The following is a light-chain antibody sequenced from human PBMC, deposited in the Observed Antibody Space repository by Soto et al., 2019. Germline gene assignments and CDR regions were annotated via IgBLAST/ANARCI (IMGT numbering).Light chain of an antibody. Sequence: EIEMAQYRANLSVSRGESRSLWSRASQSISSDVAWYQQKPGQAPRLLIYGASTTATGIPARFSGSGSGTEFTRTISSLQSEDFAVYNCQQYNKWRRTFGQGT. CDR3: QQYNKWRRT. V-gene: IGKV3-15*01. CDR2: GAS. J-gene: IGKJ2*01. CDR1: QSISSD.